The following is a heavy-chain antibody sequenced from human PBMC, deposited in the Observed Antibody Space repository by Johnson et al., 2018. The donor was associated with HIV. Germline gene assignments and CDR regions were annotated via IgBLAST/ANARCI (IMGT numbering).Heavy chain of an antibody. V-gene: IGHV3-7*01. CDR2: IKQDGSEK. D-gene: IGHD1-26*01. Sequence: VQLVESGGGLVQPGGSLRLSCAASGFTFSSYWMTWVRQAPGKGLECVANIKQDGSEKYFVDSVEGRFTISRVNSKKRLYLQMNSLRDEDTAVYYCAKDLGQRVGAPAYYAFDIWGQGTMVTVSS. CDR1: GFTFSSYW. J-gene: IGHJ3*02. CDR3: AKDLGQRVGAPAYYAFDI.